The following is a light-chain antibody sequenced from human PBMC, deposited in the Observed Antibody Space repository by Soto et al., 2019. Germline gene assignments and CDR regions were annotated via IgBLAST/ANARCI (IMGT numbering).Light chain of an antibody. CDR2: EVS. J-gene: IGLJ2*01. CDR1: SSDVGGYNY. V-gene: IGLV2-14*01. CDR3: SSYTSSSPL. Sequence: QSVLTQPASVSGSPGQSITISCTGTSSDVGGYNYVSWYQQHPGKAPKLMIYEVSNRPSGVSNRFSGSKSGNTASLTISGLQAEDEPDYYCSSYTSSSPLFGGGTQLTVL.